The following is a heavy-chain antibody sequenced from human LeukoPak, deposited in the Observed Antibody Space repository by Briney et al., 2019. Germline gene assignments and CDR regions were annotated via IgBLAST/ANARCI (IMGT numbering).Heavy chain of an antibody. Sequence: GGSLRLSCAASGFTFDDYAMHWVRQAPGKGLGWVSGISWNSGSIGYADSVKGRFTISRDNAKNSLYLQMNSLRAEDTALYYCAKGTAAADSMGFDYWGQGTLVTVSS. J-gene: IGHJ4*02. CDR1: GFTFDDYA. CDR3: AKGTAAADSMGFDY. D-gene: IGHD6-13*01. V-gene: IGHV3-9*01. CDR2: ISWNSGSI.